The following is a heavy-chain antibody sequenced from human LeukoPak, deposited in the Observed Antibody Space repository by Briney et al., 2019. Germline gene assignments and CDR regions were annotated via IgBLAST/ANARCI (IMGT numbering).Heavy chain of an antibody. CDR3: AKVVVVAATHIDAFDI. Sequence: GGSLRLSCAASGFXFSSYAISWVRQAPGKGLEWVSVISGSGGSTYHADSAKGRFTISRDNLKNTLYLEMNSLRAEDTAVYYCAKVVVVAATHIDAFDIWGQGTMVTVSS. V-gene: IGHV3-23*01. CDR1: GFXFSSYA. CDR2: ISGSGGST. D-gene: IGHD2-15*01. J-gene: IGHJ3*02.